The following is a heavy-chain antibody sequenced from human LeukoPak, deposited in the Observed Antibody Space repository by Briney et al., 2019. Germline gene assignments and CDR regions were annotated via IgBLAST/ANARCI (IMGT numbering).Heavy chain of an antibody. D-gene: IGHD5-12*01. CDR2: IYYSGST. Sequence: SETLSLTCTVSGGSISSSYWSWIRQPPGKGLEWIGYIYYSGSTNYNPSLQSRVTISVDTSKNQFSLKLRSVTAADTAVYYCARQNSGYDLGPFAYWGQGILVTVSS. CDR3: ARQNSGYDLGPFAY. CDR1: GGSISSSY. J-gene: IGHJ4*02. V-gene: IGHV4-59*08.